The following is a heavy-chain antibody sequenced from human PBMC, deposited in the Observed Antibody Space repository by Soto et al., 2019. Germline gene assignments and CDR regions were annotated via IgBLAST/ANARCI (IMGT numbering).Heavy chain of an antibody. V-gene: IGHV1-69*11. J-gene: IGHJ6*02. Sequence: QVHLVQSGTEVKKPGSSVKVSCKASGGTFSSSGFSWVRQAPGQGLEWMGMIVPSLDTTNYAQKFQARVTITADEVTSTAYMELRSLRSEDMAVYYCARWPQPRYTADPYAVDVWGQGTRVIVSS. CDR1: GGTFSSSG. CDR2: IVPSLDTT. D-gene: IGHD3-16*02. CDR3: ARWPQPRYTADPYAVDV.